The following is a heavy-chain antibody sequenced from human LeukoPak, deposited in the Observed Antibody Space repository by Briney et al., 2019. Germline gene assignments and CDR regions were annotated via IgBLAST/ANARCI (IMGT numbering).Heavy chain of an antibody. Sequence: SQTLSLTCTVSGGSISSGSYYWSWIRQPPGKGLEWIGRIYTSGSTNYNPSLKSRVTISVDTSKNQFSLKLSSVTAADTAAYYCARRKRGSGGPFDYWGQGTLVTVSS. CDR3: ARRKRGSGGPFDY. D-gene: IGHD6-19*01. V-gene: IGHV4-61*02. CDR2: IYTSGST. J-gene: IGHJ4*02. CDR1: GGSISSGSYY.